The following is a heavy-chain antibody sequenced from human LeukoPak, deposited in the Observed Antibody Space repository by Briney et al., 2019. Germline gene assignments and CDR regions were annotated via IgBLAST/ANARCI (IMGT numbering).Heavy chain of an antibody. CDR3: AKDRFSSSWFDGSDI. D-gene: IGHD6-13*01. J-gene: IGHJ3*02. Sequence: QPGGSLRLSCAASGFTFSSYAMSWVRQAPGKGLDWVSAISGSGGNTYYADSVKGRFTISRDNSKNTLYLQMNSLRAEDTAVYYCAKDRFSSSWFDGSDIWGQGTVVTVSS. V-gene: IGHV3-23*01. CDR2: ISGSGGNT. CDR1: GFTFSSYA.